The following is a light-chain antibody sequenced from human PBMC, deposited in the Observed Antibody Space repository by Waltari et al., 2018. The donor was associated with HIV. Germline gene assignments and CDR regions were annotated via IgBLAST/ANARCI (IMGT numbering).Light chain of an antibody. CDR2: DVT. Sequence: QSALTQPASVSGSLGQSITFSCTGTSSDIGGYDYVSWYQQHPGEAPKIIIYDVTNRPSVISDRFSGSKSGDTASLTISGLQAEDEADYYCTSFTTTTAWVFGGGTKLTVL. CDR1: SSDIGGYDY. CDR3: TSFTTTTAWV. V-gene: IGLV2-14*03. J-gene: IGLJ3*02.